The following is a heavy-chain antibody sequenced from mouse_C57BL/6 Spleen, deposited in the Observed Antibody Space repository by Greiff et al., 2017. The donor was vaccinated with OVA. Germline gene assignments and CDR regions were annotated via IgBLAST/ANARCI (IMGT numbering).Heavy chain of an antibody. V-gene: IGHV1-64*01. CDR2: IHPNSGST. Sequence: QVQLQQPGAELVKPGASVKLSCKASGYTFTSYWMHWVKQRPGQGLEWIGMIHPNSGSTNYNEKYKSKATLTVDKSSSTAYMQLSSLTSEDSAVYYCARLEGRNYFDYWGQGTTLTVSS. D-gene: IGHD3-3*01. CDR3: ARLEGRNYFDY. CDR1: GYTFTSYW. J-gene: IGHJ2*01.